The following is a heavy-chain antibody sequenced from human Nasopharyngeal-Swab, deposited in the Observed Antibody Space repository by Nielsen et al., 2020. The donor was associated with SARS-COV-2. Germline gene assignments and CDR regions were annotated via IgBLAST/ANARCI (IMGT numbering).Heavy chain of an antibody. CDR3: ARCIIDFWGGYYEGDWYFDL. CDR2: IYSGGST. V-gene: IGHV3-53*04. J-gene: IGHJ2*01. Sequence: WIRQPPGKGLEWVSVIYSGGSTYYADSVKGRFTISRHNSKNTLYLQMNSLRAEDTAVYYCARCIIDFWGGYYEGDWYFDLWGRGTLVTVSS. D-gene: IGHD3-3*01.